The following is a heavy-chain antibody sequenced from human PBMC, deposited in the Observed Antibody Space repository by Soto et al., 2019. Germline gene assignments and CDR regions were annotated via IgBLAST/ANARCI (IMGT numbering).Heavy chain of an antibody. V-gene: IGHV4-30-2*01. CDR3: ASQQLVHYYYGMDV. CDR2: IYHSGST. CDR1: GGPISSGGYS. Sequence: SETLSLTCALSGGPISSGGYSWSWIRQPPGKGLEWIGYIYHSGSTYYNPSLKSRVTISVDRSKNQFSLKLSSVTAADTAVYYCASQQLVHYYYGMDVWGQGTTVTVS. J-gene: IGHJ6*02. D-gene: IGHD6-13*01.